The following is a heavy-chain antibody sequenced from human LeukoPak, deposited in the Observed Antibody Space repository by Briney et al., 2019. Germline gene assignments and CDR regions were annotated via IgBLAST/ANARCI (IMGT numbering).Heavy chain of an antibody. V-gene: IGHV3-48*03. CDR1: GFNFTSYE. D-gene: IGHD3-16*01. CDR3: ARDRPDNRNFRGGYGYYHYGTDV. CDR2: ISSSGRMI. J-gene: IGHJ6*02. Sequence: GGSLRLSCAASGFNFTSYEMNWVRQAPGEGLEWVSHISSSGRMIYYADFVRGRFTISRDNAKNSLYLQMNSLTAEDTAIYYCARDRPDNRNFRGGYGYYHYGTDVWGQGTTVTVS.